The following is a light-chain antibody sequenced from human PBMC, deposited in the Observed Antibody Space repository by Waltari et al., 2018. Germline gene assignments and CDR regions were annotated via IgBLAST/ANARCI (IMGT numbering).Light chain of an antibody. Sequence: DIVMTQSPLSLPVTPGAPASISCRSSQSLLHSNGYNYLDWYLQKPGQSPQLLIYLGSNRASGVPDRFSGSGSGTDLTLKISRVEAEDVGVYYCMQALQTPYTFGQGTKLEIK. CDR2: LGS. CDR3: MQALQTPYT. CDR1: QSLLHSNGYNY. V-gene: IGKV2-28*01. J-gene: IGKJ2*01.